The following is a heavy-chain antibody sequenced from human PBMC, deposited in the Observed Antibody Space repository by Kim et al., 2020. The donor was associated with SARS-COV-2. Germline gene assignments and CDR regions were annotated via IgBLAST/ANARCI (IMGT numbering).Heavy chain of an antibody. Sequence: SVKVSCKASGGTFSSYAISWVRQAPGQGLEWMGGIIPIFGTANYAQKFHGRVTITADESTSTAYMELSSLRSEDTAVYYCARGSGYSPYYYYGMDVWGQGTTVTVSS. D-gene: IGHD2-15*01. CDR3: ARGSGYSPYYYYGMDV. J-gene: IGHJ6*02. CDR2: IIPIFGTA. V-gene: IGHV1-69*13. CDR1: GGTFSSYA.